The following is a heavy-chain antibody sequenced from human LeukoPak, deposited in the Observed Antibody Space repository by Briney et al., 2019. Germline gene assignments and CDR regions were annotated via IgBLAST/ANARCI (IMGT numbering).Heavy chain of an antibody. CDR1: GYTFTSYG. D-gene: IGHD2-2*01. CDR3: ARDADTVRDRGYCSSTSCHGYWFDP. V-gene: IGHV1-18*01. Sequence: ASVEVSCKASGYTFTSYGISWVRQAPGQGLEWMGWISAYNGNTNYAQKLQGRVTMTTDTSTSTAYMELRSLRSDDTAVYYCARDADTVRDRGYCSSTSCHGYWFDPWGQGTLVTVSS. CDR2: ISAYNGNT. J-gene: IGHJ5*02.